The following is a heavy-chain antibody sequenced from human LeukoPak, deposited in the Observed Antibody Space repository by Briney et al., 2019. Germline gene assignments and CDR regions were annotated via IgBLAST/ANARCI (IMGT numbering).Heavy chain of an antibody. CDR2: SNSDGSST. Sequence: PGESLRLSCAASGFTFSTYGMHWVRQAPGKGLVWVSRSNSDGSSTNYADSVKGRFTISRDNAKNTLYLQMNSLRAEDTAVYYCASDTVDTAVEIDYWGQGTLVTVSS. CDR3: ASDTVDTAVEIDY. V-gene: IGHV3-74*01. J-gene: IGHJ4*02. D-gene: IGHD5-18*01. CDR1: GFTFSTYG.